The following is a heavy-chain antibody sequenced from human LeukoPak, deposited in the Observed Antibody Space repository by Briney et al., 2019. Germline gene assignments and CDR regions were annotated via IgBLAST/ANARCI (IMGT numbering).Heavy chain of an antibody. CDR2: ISGSDDSA. CDR1: GFTVRSYA. J-gene: IGHJ5*02. V-gene: IGHV3-23*01. Sequence: GGSLRLSCAASGFTVRSYAMSWVRQAPGKGLEWVSGISGSDDSAYYAESVKGRFTISRDNSKNTLYLQMNSLRAEDTAVYYCAKALYSSGWYNWFDPWGQGTLVTVSS. D-gene: IGHD6-19*01. CDR3: AKALYSSGWYNWFDP.